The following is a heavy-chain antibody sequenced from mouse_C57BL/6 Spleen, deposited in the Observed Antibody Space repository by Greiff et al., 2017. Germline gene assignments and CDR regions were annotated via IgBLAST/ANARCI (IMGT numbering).Heavy chain of an antibody. J-gene: IGHJ2*02. CDR3: AGYEDYVDY. CDR2: INPGGGGT. Sequence: VQLQQSGAELVRPGTSVKVSCKASGYTFTNYSIEWVKQRPGQGLEWIGVINPGGGGTNYNEKIKGKATLTADKTSSTAYMQLSSLTSEDSSVYFSAGYEDYVDYWGQGTSLTASS. V-gene: IGHV1-54*01. CDR1: GYTFTNYS. D-gene: IGHD2-12*01.